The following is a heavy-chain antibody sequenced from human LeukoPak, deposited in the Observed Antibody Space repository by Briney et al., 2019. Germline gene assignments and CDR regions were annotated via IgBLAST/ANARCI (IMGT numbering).Heavy chain of an antibody. CDR3: ARARVLRYFDWLLTSWFDP. CDR1: GFTFSSYA. V-gene: IGHV4-34*01. Sequence: GSLRLSCAASGFTFSSYAMSWIRQPPGKGLEWIGEINHSGSTNYNSSFQSQDSISVDTSKNRFSLRLSSVAAADTAVYYCARARVLRYFDWLLTSWFDPWGQGTLVTVSS. CDR2: INHSGST. J-gene: IGHJ5*02. D-gene: IGHD3-9*01.